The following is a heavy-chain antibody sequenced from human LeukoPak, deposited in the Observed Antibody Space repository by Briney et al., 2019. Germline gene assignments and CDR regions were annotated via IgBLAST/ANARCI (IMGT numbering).Heavy chain of an antibody. J-gene: IGHJ5*02. CDR2: IYYSGST. D-gene: IGHD6-13*01. CDR3: ARGNWGYSSSWNWLDP. Sequence: MPSETLSLTCTVSGYSISSGYYWGWIRQPPGKGLEWIGYIYYSGSTNYNPSLKSRVTISVDTSKNQFSLKLSSVTAADTAVYYCARGNWGYSSSWNWLDPWGQGTLVTVSS. CDR1: GYSISSGYY. V-gene: IGHV4-61*05.